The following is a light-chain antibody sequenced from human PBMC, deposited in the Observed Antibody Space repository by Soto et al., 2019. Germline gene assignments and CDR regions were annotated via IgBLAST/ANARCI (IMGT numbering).Light chain of an antibody. V-gene: IGKV4-1*01. CDR2: WAS. Sequence: DIVMTQSPDSLAVSLGERATINCKSSQSILYRSNNKNYLAWYQQKPGQPPKLLIYWASTRESGVPDRFSGSGSGPDFTLTISSLQAEDVAVYYCQQYYSTSYTFGQGTKLEI. CDR1: QSILYRSNNKNY. CDR3: QQYYSTSYT. J-gene: IGKJ2*01.